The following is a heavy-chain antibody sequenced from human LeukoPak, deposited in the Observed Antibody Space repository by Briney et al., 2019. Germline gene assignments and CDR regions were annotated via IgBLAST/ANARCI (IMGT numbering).Heavy chain of an antibody. Sequence: PSETLSLTCTVSGCSISSYYRSWIRQPPWKGLEWIGYIYYSGSTNYNPSLKSRVTISVDTSKNQFSLKLSSVTAADTAVYYCARGSELEKAFDYWGQGTLVTVSS. CDR2: IYYSGST. V-gene: IGHV4-59*01. CDR3: ARGSELEKAFDY. D-gene: IGHD1-1*01. CDR1: GCSISSYY. J-gene: IGHJ4*02.